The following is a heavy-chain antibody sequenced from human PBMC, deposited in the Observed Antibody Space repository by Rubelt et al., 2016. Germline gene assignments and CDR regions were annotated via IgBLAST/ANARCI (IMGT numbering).Heavy chain of an antibody. D-gene: IGHD2-2*01. CDR3: ARGQLPRE. CDR2: ISGSGTPM. J-gene: IGHJ4*02. Sequence: GLEWVSCISGSGTPMYYADSVKGRFTISRDNAKNSLYLQMNSLRVEDTAIYYCARGQLPREWGQGTLVTVSS. V-gene: IGHV3-11*01.